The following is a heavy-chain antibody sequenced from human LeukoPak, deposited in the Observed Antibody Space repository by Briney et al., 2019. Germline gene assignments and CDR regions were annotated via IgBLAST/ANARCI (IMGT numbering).Heavy chain of an antibody. CDR2: ISSSSRTI. V-gene: IGHV3-48*01. CDR1: GFTFSGYS. CDR3: ARSVGATMRKNLYFDY. Sequence: GGSLRLSCAASGFTFSGYSMNWVRQAPGKGLEWVSYISSSSRTIYDADSVKGRFTISRDNSKNTLDLQMNSLRAEDTAVYYCARSVGATMRKNLYFDYWGQGTLVTVSS. J-gene: IGHJ4*02. D-gene: IGHD1-26*01.